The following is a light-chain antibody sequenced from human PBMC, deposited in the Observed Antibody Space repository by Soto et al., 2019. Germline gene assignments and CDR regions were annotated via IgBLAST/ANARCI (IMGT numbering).Light chain of an antibody. Sequence: EIVLTQSPVTLSLSPGERATLSCRASQSVRTYLAWYRQKPGQAPRLLIYGASTRATGIPARISGSGSGTDFTLTITSLQSEDFAVYYCQQYNKWRTFGQGTKVDIK. J-gene: IGKJ1*01. CDR1: QSVRTY. CDR2: GAS. CDR3: QQYNKWRT. V-gene: IGKV3-15*01.